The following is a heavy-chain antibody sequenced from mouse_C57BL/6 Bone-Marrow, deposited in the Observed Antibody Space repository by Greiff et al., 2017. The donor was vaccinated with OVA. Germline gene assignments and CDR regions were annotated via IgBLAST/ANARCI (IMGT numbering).Heavy chain of an antibody. J-gene: IGHJ2*01. CDR1: GFNIKDDY. D-gene: IGHD2-1*01. CDR3: TSYGNFDY. V-gene: IGHV14-4*01. CDR2: IDPENGDP. Sequence: VQLQQSGAELVRPGASVKLSCTASGFNIKDDYMHWVKQRPEQGLEWIGWIDPENGDPEYASKFQGTATITADTSSNTAYLQLSSLTSEDTAVYYCTSYGNFDYWGQGTTLTVSS.